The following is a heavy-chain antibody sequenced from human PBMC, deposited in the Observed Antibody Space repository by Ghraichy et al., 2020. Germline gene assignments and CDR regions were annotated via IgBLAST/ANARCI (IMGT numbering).Heavy chain of an antibody. V-gene: IGHV3-23*01. CDR2: ISGSGGST. Sequence: GGSLRLSCAGSGFTFSSYAMSWVRQAPGKGLEWVSAISGSGGSTYYADSVKGRFTISRDNSNITLYLQMNSLRAEDTAVYYCAKGPTGWNYGTFDYWGQGTLVTVSS. CDR3: AKGPTGWNYGTFDY. D-gene: IGHD1-7*01. J-gene: IGHJ4*02. CDR1: GFTFSSYA.